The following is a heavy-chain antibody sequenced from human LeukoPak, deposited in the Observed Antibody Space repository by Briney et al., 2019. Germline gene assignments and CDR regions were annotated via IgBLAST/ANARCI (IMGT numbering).Heavy chain of an antibody. D-gene: IGHD1-1*01. CDR1: RYTFTSYD. J-gene: IGHJ6*02. CDR3: ARPLTTYYYGMDV. Sequence: ASVTVSCTASRYTFTSYDINWVRQATGQGHEWLGWMNPNSGNTGYAQKFQGRVTMTRNTSISTAYMELSSLRSEDTAVYYCARPLTTYYYGMDVWGQGTTVTVSS. CDR2: MNPNSGNT. V-gene: IGHV1-8*01.